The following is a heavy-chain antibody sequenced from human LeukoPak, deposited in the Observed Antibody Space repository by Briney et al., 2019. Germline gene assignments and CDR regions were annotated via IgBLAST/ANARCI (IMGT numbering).Heavy chain of an antibody. Sequence: GASVKVSCKASGYTFTSYDINWVRQATGQGLEWMGWMNPNSGNTGYAQKFQGRVTMTRNTSISTAYMELSSLRSEDTAVYYCARVSSPSGGGYGWVYWGQGTLVTVSS. J-gene: IGHJ4*02. D-gene: IGHD5-12*01. CDR1: GYTFTSYD. CDR2: MNPNSGNT. CDR3: ARVSSPSGGGYGWVY. V-gene: IGHV1-8*01.